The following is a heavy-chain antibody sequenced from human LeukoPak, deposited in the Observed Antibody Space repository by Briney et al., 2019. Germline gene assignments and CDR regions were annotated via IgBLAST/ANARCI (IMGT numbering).Heavy chain of an antibody. CDR1: GFTFDDYA. D-gene: IGHD3-22*01. V-gene: IGHV3-9*03. CDR2: ISWNSGSI. J-gene: IGHJ4*02. Sequence: GRSLRLSCAASGFTFDDYAMHWVRQAPGKGLEWVSGISWNSGSIGYADSVKGRFTISRDNAKNSLYLQMNSLRAEDMALYYCARVKYYDSSFDYWGQGTLVTVSS. CDR3: ARVKYYDSSFDY.